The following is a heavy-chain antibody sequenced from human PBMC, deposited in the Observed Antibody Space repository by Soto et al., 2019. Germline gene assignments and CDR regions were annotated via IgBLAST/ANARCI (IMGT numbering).Heavy chain of an antibody. D-gene: IGHD2-21*01. CDR1: GVSIHNSHSF. Sequence: QVHLQESGPGLVKPSETLSLTCTVSGVSIHNSHSFWAWIRQPPGKGLQFIASVYHNGGAHYNSSLKSRATISVDTANNQGSLRMRSLTAADTAFYYCGRVVEGATRHTDPDSWGQGILVTVSS. CDR2: VYHNGGA. CDR3: GRVVEGATRHTDPDS. V-gene: IGHV4-39*01. J-gene: IGHJ5*01.